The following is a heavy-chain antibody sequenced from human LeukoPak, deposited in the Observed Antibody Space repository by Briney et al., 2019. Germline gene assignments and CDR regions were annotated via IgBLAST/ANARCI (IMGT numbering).Heavy chain of an antibody. Sequence: GGSLRLSCAASGFTFRNYVMTWVHQAPGKGLEWVSGISGSGGSIYYADSVKGRFTISRDNSKNTLYLQMNSLRAEDTAIYYCAKELHDFTDYYMDVWGKGTTVTVSS. D-gene: IGHD3-3*01. V-gene: IGHV3-23*01. CDR2: ISGSGGSI. CDR3: AKELHDFTDYYMDV. CDR1: GFTFRNYV. J-gene: IGHJ6*03.